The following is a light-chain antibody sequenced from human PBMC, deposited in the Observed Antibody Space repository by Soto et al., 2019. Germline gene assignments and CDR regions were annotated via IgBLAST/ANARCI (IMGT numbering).Light chain of an antibody. CDR3: SSYTSSSTYV. J-gene: IGLJ1*01. Sequence: QSVLTQPASLSGAPGQWISISCTGTSSDVGGYNYVSWYQQHPGKAPKLMIYEVSNRPSGVSNRFSGSKSGNTASLTISGLQAEDEADYYCSSYTSSSTYVFGTGTKVTVL. V-gene: IGLV2-14*01. CDR2: EVS. CDR1: SSDVGGYNY.